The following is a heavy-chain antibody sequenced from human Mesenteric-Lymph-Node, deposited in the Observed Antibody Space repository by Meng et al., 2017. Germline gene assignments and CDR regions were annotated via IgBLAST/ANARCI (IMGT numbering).Heavy chain of an antibody. J-gene: IGHJ3*02. V-gene: IGHV3-7*01. CDR3: AREGYDYVWGSYRYRPFDI. Sequence: GESLKISCAASGFTFSSYWMSWVRQAPGKGLEWVANIKQDGSEKYYVDSVKGRFTISRDNAKNSLYLQMNSLRAEDTAVYYCAREGYDYVWGSYRYRPFDIWGQGTMVTVSS. CDR1: GFTFSSYW. D-gene: IGHD3-16*02. CDR2: IKQDGSEK.